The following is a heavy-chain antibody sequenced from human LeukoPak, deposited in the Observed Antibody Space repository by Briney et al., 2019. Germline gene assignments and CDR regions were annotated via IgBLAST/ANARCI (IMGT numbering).Heavy chain of an antibody. D-gene: IGHD4-23*01. CDR1: GFTFSSYG. V-gene: IGHV3-33*01. Sequence: PGGSLRLSCAASGFTFSSYGMHWVRQAPGKGLEWVAVICYDGSNKYYADSVKGRFTISRDNSKNTLYLQMNSLRAEDTAVYYFARDLVYGGNSIGDYYYYGIDVWGQGSTVTASS. CDR2: ICYDGSNK. J-gene: IGHJ6*01. CDR3: ARDLVYGGNSIGDYYYYGIDV.